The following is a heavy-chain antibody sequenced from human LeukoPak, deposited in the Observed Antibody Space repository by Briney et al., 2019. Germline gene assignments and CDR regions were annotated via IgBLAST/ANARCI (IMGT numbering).Heavy chain of an antibody. CDR3: AKVPQLGGY. J-gene: IGHJ4*02. CDR2: ISGSGGST. D-gene: IGHD6-13*01. Sequence: GGSLRLSCAASGFTVSSNYMSWVRQAPGKGLEWVSAISGSGGSTYYADSVKGRFTISRDNSKNTLYLQMNSLRAEDTAVYYCAKVPQLGGYWGQGTLVTVSS. CDR1: GFTVSSNY. V-gene: IGHV3-23*01.